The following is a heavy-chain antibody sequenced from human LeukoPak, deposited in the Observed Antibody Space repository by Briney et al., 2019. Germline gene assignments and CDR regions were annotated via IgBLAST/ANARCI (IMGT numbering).Heavy chain of an antibody. V-gene: IGHV4-39*01. CDR1: SGSISTSNYY. CDR2: IFYSGST. CDR3: VRLSYESGVYKPYYYMDV. J-gene: IGHJ6*03. Sequence: PSETLSLTCTVSSGSISTSNYYWGWVRQPPGKALEWIGNIFYSGSTYYSPSLKSRVTISLDTSRNQFSLKLNSVTASDTAVYYCVRLSYESGVYKPYYYMDVWGKGTTVTISS. D-gene: IGHD3-22*01.